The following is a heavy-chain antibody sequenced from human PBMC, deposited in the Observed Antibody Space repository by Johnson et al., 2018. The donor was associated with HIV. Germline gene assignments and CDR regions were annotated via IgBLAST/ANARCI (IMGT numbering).Heavy chain of an antibody. CDR3: AKDGGRWSYSFDV. V-gene: IGHV3-30*02. CDR2: IRYDGSNK. Sequence: QVQLVESGGGVVQPGRSLRLSCAASGLTFSNYGSHWVRQAPGKGLEWVAFIRYDGSNKSYADSVKGRFTVSRDNSKNTLYLQMNSLRGEDTAMYYCAKDGGRWSYSFDVWGQGTMVSVSS. J-gene: IGHJ3*01. D-gene: IGHD3-16*01. CDR1: GLTFSNYG.